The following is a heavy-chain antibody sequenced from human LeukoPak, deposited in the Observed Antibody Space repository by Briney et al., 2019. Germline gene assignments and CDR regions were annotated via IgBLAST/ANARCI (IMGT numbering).Heavy chain of an antibody. Sequence: SVKVSCKASGYTFTGYYMHWVRQAPGQGLEWMGGIIPIFGTANYAQKFQGRVTITADESTSTAYMELSSLRSEDTAVYYCARANDYGDYEYYFDYWGQGTLVTVSS. CDR2: IIPIFGTA. D-gene: IGHD4-17*01. CDR3: ARANDYGDYEYYFDY. J-gene: IGHJ4*02. V-gene: IGHV1-69*13. CDR1: GYTFTGYY.